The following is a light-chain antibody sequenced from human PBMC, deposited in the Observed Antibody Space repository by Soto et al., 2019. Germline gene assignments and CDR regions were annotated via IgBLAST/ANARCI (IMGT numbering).Light chain of an antibody. CDR3: QQYGNSPYT. J-gene: IGKJ2*01. CDR1: QSVSSGY. V-gene: IGKV3-20*01. Sequence: EIVLTQSPGTLSLSPGEGATLSCRASQSVSSGYLAWYQQKPGQTPRLLIYSASSRATGIPDRFSGSGSGTDFTLTISRREPEDVAVYYCQQYGNSPYTFGQGTKVDIK. CDR2: SAS.